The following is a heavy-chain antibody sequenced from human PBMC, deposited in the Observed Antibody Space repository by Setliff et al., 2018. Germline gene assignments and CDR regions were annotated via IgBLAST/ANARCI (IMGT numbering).Heavy chain of an antibody. Sequence: PSETLSLTCTVSGGSISSSSYYWGWIRQLPGKGLEWIGSIYYSGSTYYNPSLKSRVTISVDTSKNQFSLKLSSVTAADTAVYYCARRVREYQLLFGDYYYYMDVWGKGTTVTVSS. D-gene: IGHD2-2*01. CDR2: IYYSGST. J-gene: IGHJ6*03. CDR1: GGSISSSSYY. CDR3: ARRVREYQLLFGDYYYYMDV. V-gene: IGHV4-39*01.